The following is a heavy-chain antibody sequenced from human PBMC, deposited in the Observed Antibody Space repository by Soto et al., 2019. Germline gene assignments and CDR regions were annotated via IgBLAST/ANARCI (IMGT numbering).Heavy chain of an antibody. CDR1: GGSISSSSYY. CDR2: IYYSGRT. J-gene: IGHJ5*02. V-gene: IGHV4-39*01. D-gene: IGHD6-6*01. Sequence: QLQLQESGPGLVKPSETLSLTCTVSGGSISSSSYYWGWISQPPWKGLEWIGSIYYSGRTYYNPSLKSRVTISVDTSKNQFSLKLSSVTAADTAVYYCARSWIAAPRPAWFDPWGQGTLVTVSS. CDR3: ARSWIAAPRPAWFDP.